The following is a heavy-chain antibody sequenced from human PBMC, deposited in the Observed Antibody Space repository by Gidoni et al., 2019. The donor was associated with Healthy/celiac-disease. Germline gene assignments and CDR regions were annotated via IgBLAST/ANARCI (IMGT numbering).Heavy chain of an antibody. Sequence: QVQLQQWGAGLLKPSATLSLTCAVYGGSFSGYYWSWIRQPPGKGLGWIGEINHSGSTNYNPSLKSRVTISVDTSKNQFSLKLSSVTAADTAVYYCAAGGYSGYGLFDYWGQGTLVTVSS. CDR1: GGSFSGYY. CDR3: AAGGYSGYGLFDY. V-gene: IGHV4-34*01. D-gene: IGHD5-12*01. CDR2: INHSGST. J-gene: IGHJ4*02.